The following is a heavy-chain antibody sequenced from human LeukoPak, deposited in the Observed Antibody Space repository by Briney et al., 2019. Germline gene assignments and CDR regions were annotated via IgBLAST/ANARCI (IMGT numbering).Heavy chain of an antibody. CDR1: GGSISSSSYY. D-gene: IGHD1-26*01. CDR2: IYHSGST. CDR3: ARDGLVGATSDYYYYMDV. J-gene: IGHJ6*03. V-gene: IGHV4-39*07. Sequence: SETLSLTCTVSGGSISSSSYYWGWIRQPPGKGLEWIGYIYHSGSTYYNPSLKSRVTISVDRSKNQFSLKLSSVTAADTAVYYCARDGLVGATSDYYYYMDVWGKGTTVTVSS.